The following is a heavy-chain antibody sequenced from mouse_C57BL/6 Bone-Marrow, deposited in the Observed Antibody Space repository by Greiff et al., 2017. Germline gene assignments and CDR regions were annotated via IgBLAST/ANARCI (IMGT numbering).Heavy chain of an antibody. J-gene: IGHJ2*01. D-gene: IGHD2-4*01. CDR3: ARWAVYYDYYFDY. CDR1: GYTFTSYG. V-gene: IGHV1-81*01. Sequence: QVQLQQSGAELARPGASVKLSCKASGYTFTSYGISWVKQRTGQGLEWIGEIYPRSGNTYYNEKLKGKATLTADKSSSTAYMELRSLTSEDSAVYFCARWAVYYDYYFDYWGQGTTLTVSS. CDR2: IYPRSGNT.